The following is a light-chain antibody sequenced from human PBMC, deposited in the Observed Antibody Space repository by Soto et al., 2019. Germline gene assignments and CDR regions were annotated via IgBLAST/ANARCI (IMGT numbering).Light chain of an antibody. CDR2: EVS. CDR1: SSDVGGYNY. J-gene: IGLJ3*02. V-gene: IGLV2-14*01. Sequence: QSALTQPASVSGSPGQSITISCTGTSSDVGGYNYVSWYQQHPGKAPKLMIYEVSNRPSGISNRFSGSKSGNTASLTIYGLQAEYEADYYCSSYTSSNFWVFGEGTKLTVL. CDR3: SSYTSSNFWV.